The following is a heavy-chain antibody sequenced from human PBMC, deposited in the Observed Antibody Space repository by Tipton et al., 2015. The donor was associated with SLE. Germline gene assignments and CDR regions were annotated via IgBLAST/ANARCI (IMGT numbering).Heavy chain of an antibody. CDR2: IYYSGST. Sequence: TLSLTCTVSGGSISSYYWNWIRQPPGKGLEWIGYIYYSGSTNYNPSLKSRVTISVDTSKNQFSLKLSSVTAADTAVYYCARVGLGPKGFDYWGQGTLVTVSS. V-gene: IGHV4-59*01. J-gene: IGHJ4*02. D-gene: IGHD3-10*01. CDR1: GGSISSYY. CDR3: ARVGLGPKGFDY.